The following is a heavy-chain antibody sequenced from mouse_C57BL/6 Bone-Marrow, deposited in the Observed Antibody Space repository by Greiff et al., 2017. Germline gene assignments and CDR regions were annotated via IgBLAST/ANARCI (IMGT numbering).Heavy chain of an antibody. CDR2: ISDGGSYT. V-gene: IGHV5-4*01. D-gene: IGHD2-4*01. J-gene: IGHJ4*01. Sequence: EVQLVESGGGLVKPGGSLKLSCAASGFTFSSYAMSWVRQTPEKRLEWVATISDGGSYTYYPDNVKGRFTISRDNAKNNLYLQMSHLKSEDTAMYYCARGDDYDGCPYYAMDYWGQGTSVTVSS. CDR3: ARGDDYDGCPYYAMDY. CDR1: GFTFSSYA.